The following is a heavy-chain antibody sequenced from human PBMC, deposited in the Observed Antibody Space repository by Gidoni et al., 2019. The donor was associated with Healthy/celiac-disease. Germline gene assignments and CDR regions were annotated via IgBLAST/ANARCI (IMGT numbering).Heavy chain of an antibody. CDR1: GFTFSSYA. CDR2: ISYDGSNK. Sequence: QVQLVEAGGGVVQPGRSLRLSCAASGFTFSSYAMHWVRQAPGKGLEWVAVISYDGSNKYYADSVKGRFTISRDNSKNTLYLQMNSLRAEDTAVYYCARRAQSFDYWGQGTLVTVSS. CDR3: ARRAQSFDY. D-gene: IGHD6-19*01. V-gene: IGHV3-30*04. J-gene: IGHJ4*02.